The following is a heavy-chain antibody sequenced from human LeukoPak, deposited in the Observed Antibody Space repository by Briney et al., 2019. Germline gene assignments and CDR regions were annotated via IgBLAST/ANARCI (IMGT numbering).Heavy chain of an antibody. V-gene: IGHV4-59*12. CDR3: AREGLNMVRGVIPKEAWGWFDP. D-gene: IGHD3-10*01. CDR1: GGSIRSYY. CDR2: IYYSGST. Sequence: SETLSLTCTVSGGSIRSYYWSWIRQPPGKGLEWIGYIYYSGSTNYNPSLKSRVTVSVDTSKNQFSLKLSSVTAADTAVYYCAREGLNMVRGVIPKEAWGWFDPWGQGTLVTVSS. J-gene: IGHJ5*02.